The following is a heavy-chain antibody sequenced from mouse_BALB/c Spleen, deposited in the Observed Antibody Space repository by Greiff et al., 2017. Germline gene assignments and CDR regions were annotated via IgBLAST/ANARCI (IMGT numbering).Heavy chain of an antibody. CDR2: INPDSSTI. J-gene: IGHJ4*01. V-gene: IGHV4-1*02. D-gene: IGHD2-1*01. CDR3: ARVYGNYVSYYAMDY. Sequence: EVQLVESGGGLVQPGGSLKLSCAASGFDFRRYWMSWVRQAPGKGLEWIGEINPDSSTINYTPSLKDKFIISRDNAKNTLYLQMSKVRSEDTALYYCARVYGNYVSYYAMDYWGQGTSVTVSS. CDR1: GFDFRRYW.